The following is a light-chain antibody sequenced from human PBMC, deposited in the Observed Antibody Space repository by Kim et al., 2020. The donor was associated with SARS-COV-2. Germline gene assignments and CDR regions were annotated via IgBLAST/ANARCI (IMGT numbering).Light chain of an antibody. CDR1: SLRSDY. V-gene: IGLV3-19*01. J-gene: IGLJ2*01. CDR3: NSRDSNDNVV. Sequence: VAVGQTVRITRQGDSLRSDYATWYQQKPGQAPIVVIYGKNNRPSGIPDRFSGSSSGNTASLTITGTQAGDEADYYCNSRDSNDNVVFGGGTKLTVL. CDR2: GKN.